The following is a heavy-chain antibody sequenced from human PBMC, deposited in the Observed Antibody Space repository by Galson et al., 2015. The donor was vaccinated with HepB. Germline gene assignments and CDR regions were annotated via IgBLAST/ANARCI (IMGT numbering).Heavy chain of an antibody. CDR3: ATGKDYYYYYMDV. Sequence: SVKVSCKVSGYTLTELSMHRVRQAPGKGLEWMGGFDPEDGETIYAQKFQGRVTMTEDTSTDTAYMELSSLRSEDMAVYYCATGKDYYYYYMDVWGKGTTVTVSS. J-gene: IGHJ6*03. CDR1: GYTLTELS. CDR2: FDPEDGET. V-gene: IGHV1-24*01.